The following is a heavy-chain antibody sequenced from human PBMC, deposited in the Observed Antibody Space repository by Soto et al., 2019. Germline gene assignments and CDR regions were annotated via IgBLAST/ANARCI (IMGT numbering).Heavy chain of an antibody. V-gene: IGHV4-39*01. J-gene: IGHJ5*02. Sequence: SETLSLTCTVSGGSISSSSYYWGWIRQPPGKGLEWIGSIYYSGSTYYNPSLKSRVTISVDTSKNQFSLKLSSVTAADTAVYYCARHVDGPDSSGYYLNWFDPWGQGTLVTAPQ. CDR2: IYYSGST. CDR3: ARHVDGPDSSGYYLNWFDP. CDR1: GGSISSSSYY. D-gene: IGHD3-22*01.